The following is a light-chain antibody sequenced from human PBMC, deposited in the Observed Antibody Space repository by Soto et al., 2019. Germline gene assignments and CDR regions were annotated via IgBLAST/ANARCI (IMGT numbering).Light chain of an antibody. CDR3: QQGYT. V-gene: IGKV3-15*01. CDR1: QSVSSN. Sequence: EIVMTQSPATLSVSPGERATLSCRACQSVSSNLAWYQQKPGQAPRLLIYGASTRATGIPARFSGSGSGTEFTLTISSLQSEDFAVYYCQQGYTFGQGTKLEIK. CDR2: GAS. J-gene: IGKJ2*01.